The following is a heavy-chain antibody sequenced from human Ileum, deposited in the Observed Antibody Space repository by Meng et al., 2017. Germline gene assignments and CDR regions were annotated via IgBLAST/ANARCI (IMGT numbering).Heavy chain of an antibody. CDR1: GVFISCYY. Sequence: GSLRLSCAVSGVFISCYYWRWIRQPPGEGVEWVGYIYYSGSTNYNPSLKSRVTISVDTSKNQFSLKLSSVTAADTAVYYCARGVVVAATRPTYTIGWFDPWGQGTLVTVSS. D-gene: IGHD2-15*01. V-gene: IGHV4-59*01. CDR3: ARGVVVAATRPTYTIGWFDP. CDR2: IYYSGST. J-gene: IGHJ5*02.